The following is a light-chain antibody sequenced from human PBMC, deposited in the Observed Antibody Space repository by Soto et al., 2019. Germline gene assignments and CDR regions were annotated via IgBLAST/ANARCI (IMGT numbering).Light chain of an antibody. CDR2: AAS. V-gene: IGKV1-39*01. J-gene: IGKJ2*01. CDR3: QQSHSIPYT. CDR1: QTITTY. Sequence: DIQMTQSPSSLSASVGDRVTITCRASQTITTYLNWYQQKPGKAPKLLIYAASRLQSGVPSRFSGSGSRTDFTLTISSLQPQDFATYYCQQSHSIPYTFGQGTKVEIK.